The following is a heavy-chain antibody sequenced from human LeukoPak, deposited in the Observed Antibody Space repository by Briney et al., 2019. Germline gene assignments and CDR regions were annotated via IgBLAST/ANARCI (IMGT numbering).Heavy chain of an antibody. J-gene: IGHJ4*02. CDR3: ATPLDYYDRSDSHQGGD. CDR2: IKHDGSEK. D-gene: IGHD3-22*01. CDR1: GFAFSRHW. V-gene: IGHV3-7*03. Sequence: GGSLRLSCAASGFAFSRHWMTWVRQAPGKGLEWVANIKHDGSEKNYVDSVKGRFTISRDNAKNSLYLQMNSLRAEDTAVYYCATPLDYYDRSDSHQGGDWGQGTLVTVSS.